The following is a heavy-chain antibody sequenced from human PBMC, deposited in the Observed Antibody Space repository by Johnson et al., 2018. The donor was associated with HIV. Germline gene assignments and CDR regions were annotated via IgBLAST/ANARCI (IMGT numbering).Heavy chain of an antibody. J-gene: IGHJ3*02. Sequence: QVQLVESGGGVVQPGRSLRLSCAASGFTFSSYAMHWVRQAPGKGLEWVAVILYDGSNKYYEDAVKGRLTITRDNSKNTRYLQMNSLKYEDTAVCYCARGERVVGNYGADNDAFDIWGQGTMVTVSS. D-gene: IGHD4/OR15-4a*01. CDR2: ILYDGSNK. V-gene: IGHV3-30*04. CDR1: GFTFSSYA. CDR3: ARGERVVGNYGADNDAFDI.